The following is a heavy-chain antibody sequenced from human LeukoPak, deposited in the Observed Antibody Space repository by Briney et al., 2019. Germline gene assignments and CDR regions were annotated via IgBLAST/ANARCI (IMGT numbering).Heavy chain of an antibody. CDR1: GGSISSGSYY. D-gene: IGHD6-6*01. Sequence: SETLSLTCTVSGGSISSGSYYWSWIRQPAGKGLEWIGRIYTSGSTNYNPSLKSRVTISVDTSKNQFSLKLSSVTAADTAVYYCARESRAYSSSPFDYWGQGTLVTVSS. CDR3: ARESRAYSSSPFDY. J-gene: IGHJ4*02. V-gene: IGHV4-61*02. CDR2: IYTSGST.